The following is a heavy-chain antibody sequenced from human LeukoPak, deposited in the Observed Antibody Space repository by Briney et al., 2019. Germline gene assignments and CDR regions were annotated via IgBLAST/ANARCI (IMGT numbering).Heavy chain of an antibody. CDR2: IIPIFGTA. J-gene: IGHJ4*02. D-gene: IGHD6-13*01. V-gene: IGHV1-69*06. CDR3: AGIAAAGADY. Sequence: ASVKVSCKASGGTFSSYAISWVRQAPGQGLEWMGGIIPIFGTANYAQKFQGRVTITADKSTSTAYMELSSLRSEDTAVYYCAGIAAAGADYWGQGTLVTVSS. CDR1: GGTFSSYA.